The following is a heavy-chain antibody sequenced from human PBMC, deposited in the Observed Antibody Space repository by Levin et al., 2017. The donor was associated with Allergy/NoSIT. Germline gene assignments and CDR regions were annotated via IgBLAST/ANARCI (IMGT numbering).Heavy chain of an antibody. CDR3: ARPVDTRSNYYYGVDV. V-gene: IGHV3-33*01. CDR2: IWYDGSNK. CDR1: GFSFSSYG. J-gene: IGHJ6*02. Sequence: GESLKISCAASGFSFSSYGMHWVRQAPGKGLEWVAVIWYDGSNKYYADSVKGRFTISRDNSKNTLYLQMNSLRAEDTAVYYCARPVDTRSNYYYGVDVWGQGTTVTVSS. D-gene: IGHD5-18*01.